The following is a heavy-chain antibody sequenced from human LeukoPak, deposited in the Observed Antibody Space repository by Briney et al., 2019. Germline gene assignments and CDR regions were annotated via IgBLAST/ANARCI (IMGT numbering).Heavy chain of an antibody. D-gene: IGHD5-12*01. J-gene: IGHJ3*02. CDR1: GYTFTGYY. CDR3: ARGARGIVATIRVLGGDAFDI. Sequence: ASVKVSCKASGYTFTGYYMHWVRQAPGQGLEWMGWINPNSGGTDYAQKFQGWVTMTRDTSISTAYMELSRLRSDDTAVYYCARGARGIVATIRVLGGDAFDIWGQGTMVTVSS. V-gene: IGHV1-2*04. CDR2: INPNSGGT.